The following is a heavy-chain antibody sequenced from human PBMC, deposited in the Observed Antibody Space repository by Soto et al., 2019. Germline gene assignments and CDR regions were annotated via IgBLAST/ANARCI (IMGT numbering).Heavy chain of an antibody. J-gene: IGHJ4*02. V-gene: IGHV3-33*01. D-gene: IGHD2-15*01. Sequence: QVQLVESGGGVVQPGRSLRLSCAASGFTFNTYAMYWVRQTPGKGLEWVAEIWYDGSNKYYADSVKGRFTISRDNSKNTVSLQMNILRAEATGVYYCAREYSLAVVLPGYWGQGTLVTVSS. CDR2: IWYDGSNK. CDR1: GFTFNTYA. CDR3: AREYSLAVVLPGY.